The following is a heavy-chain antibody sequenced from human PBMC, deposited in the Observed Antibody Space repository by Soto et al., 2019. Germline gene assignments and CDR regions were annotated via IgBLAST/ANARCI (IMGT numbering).Heavy chain of an antibody. CDR2: IYYSGST. D-gene: IGHD2-2*01. CDR3: ASRYQPGTYYFDY. CDR1: GGSISSSNYY. Sequence: SSETLSLTCTVSGGSISSSNYYWGWIRQPPGKGLEWIGSIYYSGSTYYNPSLKSRVTISVHTSKNQFSLKLSSVTATDTALYFCASRYQPGTYYFDYWGQGILVTVSS. J-gene: IGHJ4*02. V-gene: IGHV4-39*01.